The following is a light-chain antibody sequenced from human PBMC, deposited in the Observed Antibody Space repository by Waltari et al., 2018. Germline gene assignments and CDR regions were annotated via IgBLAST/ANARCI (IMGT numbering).Light chain of an antibody. Sequence: IVMTQYPDSLAVSLGERPTISCKSSQSVLYSSNNKNHLAWYQQKSGQPPKLLISWASTRGSGVPDRFSGSGSGTDFTLTISSLQTEDVAVYVCQQYYSSPVTFGGGTKVEIK. CDR3: QQYYSSPVT. V-gene: IGKV4-1*01. CDR2: WAS. CDR1: QSVLYSSNNKNH. J-gene: IGKJ4*01.